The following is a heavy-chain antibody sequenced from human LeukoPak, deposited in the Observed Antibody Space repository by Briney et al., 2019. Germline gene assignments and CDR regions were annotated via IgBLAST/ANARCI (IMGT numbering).Heavy chain of an antibody. CDR2: IIPIFGTA. J-gene: IGHJ5*02. Sequence: GSSVKVSCKASGGTFSSYAISWLRQAPGQGLEWMGGIIPIFGTANYAQKFQGRVTITTDESTSTAYMELSSLRSEDTAVYYCARCPYDSSGYRMFDPWGQGTLVTVSS. CDR3: ARCPYDSSGYRMFDP. V-gene: IGHV1-69*05. CDR1: GGTFSSYA. D-gene: IGHD3-22*01.